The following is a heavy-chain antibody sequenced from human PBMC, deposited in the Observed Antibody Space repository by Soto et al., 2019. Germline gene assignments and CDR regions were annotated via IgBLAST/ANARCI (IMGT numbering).Heavy chain of an antibody. D-gene: IGHD1-7*01. J-gene: IGHJ4*01. V-gene: IGHV3-23*01. Sequence: GGSLRLSCSASGFTFNSYAMNWVRQAPGKGLAWVSAIGTDGNTYYANSVKGRFAISRDNSRTTLYLQMNSLRVEDTALYYCVRNYPGTRPFDYWGKGTRVTVSS. CDR1: GFTFNSYA. CDR2: IGTDGNT. CDR3: VRNYPGTRPFDY.